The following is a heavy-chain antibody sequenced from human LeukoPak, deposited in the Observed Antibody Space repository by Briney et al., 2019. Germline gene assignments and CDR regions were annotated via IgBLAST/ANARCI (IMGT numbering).Heavy chain of an antibody. D-gene: IGHD2-15*01. Sequence: GGSQRLSCAASGFTFKNFVMTWVRQAPGQGLDWVSAISGNTGATYYADSVKGRFTISRDNSKNTLYLQMNSLRAEDTAVYYCARKWWENWFDSWGQGALVTVSS. CDR1: GFTFKNFV. V-gene: IGHV3-23*01. J-gene: IGHJ5*01. CDR2: ISGNTGAT. CDR3: ARKWWENWFDS.